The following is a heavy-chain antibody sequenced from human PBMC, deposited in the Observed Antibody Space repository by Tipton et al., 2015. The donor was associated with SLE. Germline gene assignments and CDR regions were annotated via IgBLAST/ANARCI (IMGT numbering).Heavy chain of an antibody. CDR2: IIHSGVT. V-gene: IGHV4-34*01. CDR3: ARGGYNTNSYVAY. J-gene: IGHJ4*02. CDR1: GESFNGYF. Sequence: GLVKPSQTLSLTCSVSGESFNGYFWTWIRQPPGKGLEWIAEIIHSGVTNYNPSLRSRVTMSVDTSKNQFSLKVISVTAADTAMYYCARGGYNTNSYVAYWGQGTLVTVSS. D-gene: IGHD3-10*01.